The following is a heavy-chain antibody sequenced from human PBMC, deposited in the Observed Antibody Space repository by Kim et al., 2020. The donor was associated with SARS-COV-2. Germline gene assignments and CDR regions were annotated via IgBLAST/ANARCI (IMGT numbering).Heavy chain of an antibody. CDR2: TYYSGST. CDR3: ARHAEGYSGYHYYYYGMDV. V-gene: IGHV4-39*01. Sequence: SETLSLTCTVSGGSISSRNYYWGWIRQPPGKGLEWIGSTYYSGSTYYNPSLKSQVTISVDTSKNQFSLKLNSVTAADTAVYYCARHAEGYSGYHYYYYGMDVWGQGTTVTVSS. J-gene: IGHJ6*02. CDR1: GGSISSRNYY. D-gene: IGHD5-12*01.